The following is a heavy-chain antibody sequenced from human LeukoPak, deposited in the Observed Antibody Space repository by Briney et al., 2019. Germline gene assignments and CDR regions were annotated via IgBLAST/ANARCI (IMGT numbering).Heavy chain of an antibody. D-gene: IGHD1-26*01. CDR1: GGSISSYC. CDR3: ARGVNSGYFDY. J-gene: IGHJ4*02. V-gene: IGHV4-59*01. Sequence: SETLSLTCTVSGGSISSYCWTWIRQPPGKGLEWIGYIYYSGSTNYNPSLKSRVTISVDTSKNQFSLKLTSVTAADTAVYYCARGVNSGYFDYCGQGTLVTVSS. CDR2: IYYSGST.